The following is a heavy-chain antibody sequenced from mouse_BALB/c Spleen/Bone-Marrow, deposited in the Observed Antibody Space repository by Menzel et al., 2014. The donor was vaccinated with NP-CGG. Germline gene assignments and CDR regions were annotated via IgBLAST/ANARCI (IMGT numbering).Heavy chain of an antibody. V-gene: IGHV5-9-1*01. D-gene: IGHD2-2*01. CDR1: GFTFSSYA. J-gene: IGHJ1*01. Sequence: EVKLMESGGGLVKPGGSLKLSCAASGFTFSSYAMSWVRQTPEKRLEWVATISSGGSYTYYPDGVKGRFTISRDNAKNTLYLQMSSLRSEDTAMYYCARGGGYDWYFDVWGAGTTVTVSS. CDR2: ISSGGSYT. CDR3: ARGGGYDWYFDV.